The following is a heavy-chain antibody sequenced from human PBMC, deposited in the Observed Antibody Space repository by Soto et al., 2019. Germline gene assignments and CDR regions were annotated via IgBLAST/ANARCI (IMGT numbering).Heavy chain of an antibody. Sequence: PGGSLRLSCAASGFTFSNAWMSWVRQAPGKGLEWVGRIKSKTDGGTTDYAAPVKGRFTISRDDSKNTLYLQMNSLKTEDTAVYYCTTDRRAVRGVIIKTFDYWGQGTLVTVSS. CDR2: IKSKTDGGTT. J-gene: IGHJ4*02. CDR3: TTDRRAVRGVIIKTFDY. V-gene: IGHV3-15*01. CDR1: GFTFSNAW. D-gene: IGHD3-10*01.